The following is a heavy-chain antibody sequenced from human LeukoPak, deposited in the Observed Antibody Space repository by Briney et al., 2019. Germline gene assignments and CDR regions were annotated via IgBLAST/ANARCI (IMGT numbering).Heavy chain of an antibody. V-gene: IGHV3-30*04. Sequence: PGGSLRLSCAASGFTFRTSAMYWVRQAPGKGLEWVAVISYDENNDYYADSVKGRFTISRDNSKDTVDLQMNSLKTEDTAVYYCARARSSYGYGGAFDIWGQGTMVTVSS. CDR3: ARARSSYGYGGAFDI. CDR1: GFTFRTSA. D-gene: IGHD5-18*01. CDR2: ISYDENND. J-gene: IGHJ3*02.